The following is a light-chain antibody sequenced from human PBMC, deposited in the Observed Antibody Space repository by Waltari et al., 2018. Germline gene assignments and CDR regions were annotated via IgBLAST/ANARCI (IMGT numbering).Light chain of an antibody. CDR3: QQSYSTPRT. J-gene: IGKJ1*01. V-gene: IGKV1-39*01. CDR2: AAS. CDR1: QGISSY. Sequence: DIQMTQSPSSLSASVGDRVTITCRASQGISSYLNWFQQKPGKAPKLLIYAASSLQSGVPSRFSGSVSGTDFTLTISSLQPEDFATYFCQQSYSTPRTFGQGTKVEIK.